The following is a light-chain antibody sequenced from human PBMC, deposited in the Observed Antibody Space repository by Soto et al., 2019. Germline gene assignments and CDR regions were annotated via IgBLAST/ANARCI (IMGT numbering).Light chain of an antibody. CDR3: CSYAGRSTVI. J-gene: IGLJ2*01. V-gene: IGLV2-23*01. CDR1: SGDIGTYYL. Sequence: QSALTQPASVSGSPGQSITISCTGTSGDIGTYYLVSWYKQHPGRAPKLIIFEGNKRPSGVSNRFSASKSGNTAYLAISGLQAEDEADYHCCSYAGRSTVICGGGTKLTVL. CDR2: EGN.